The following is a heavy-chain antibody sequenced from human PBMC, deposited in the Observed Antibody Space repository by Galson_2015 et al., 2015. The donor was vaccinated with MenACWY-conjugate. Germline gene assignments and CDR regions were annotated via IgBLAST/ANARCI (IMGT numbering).Heavy chain of an antibody. J-gene: IGHJ6*03. CDR3: ARQEGHCSGTNCHYYYYYMDV. CDR1: GFTFSNYT. CDR2: ISGSRSYI. Sequence: LRLSCSASGFTFSNYTMNWVRQAPGKGLEWVSFISGSRSYIYYADSVKGRFTISRDNAKNSLDLHMNSLRAEDTAVYYCARQEGHCSGTNCHYYYYYMDVWGKGTTVTVSS. V-gene: IGHV3-21*01. D-gene: IGHD2-2*01.